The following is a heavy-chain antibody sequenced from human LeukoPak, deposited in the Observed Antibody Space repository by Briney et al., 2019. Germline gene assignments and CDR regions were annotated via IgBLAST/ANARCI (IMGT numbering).Heavy chain of an antibody. J-gene: IGHJ6*03. CDR2: MNPNSGNT. D-gene: IGHD6-13*01. CDR3: ARVFGSWYRYYYYMDV. CDR1: GYTFTSYD. Sequence: ASVKVSCKASGYTFTSYDINWVRQATGQGLEWMGWMNPNSGNTGYAQKFQGRVTMTRNTSISTAYMELSSLRSEDTAVYYCARVFGSWYRYYYYMDVWGKGTTVTVSS. V-gene: IGHV1-8*01.